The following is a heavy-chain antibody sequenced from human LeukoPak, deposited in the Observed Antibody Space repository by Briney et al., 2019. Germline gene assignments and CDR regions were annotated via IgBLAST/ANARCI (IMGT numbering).Heavy chain of an antibody. CDR3: ARVYSSGWYVGYYFDY. V-gene: IGHV3-48*03. CDR2: ISSSGSTI. CDR1: GFTFSSYE. J-gene: IGHJ4*02. D-gene: IGHD6-19*01. Sequence: GGSLRLSCTASGFTFSSYEMNWVRQAPGKGLEWVSYISSSGSTIYYADSVKGRFTISRDNAKNSLYLQMNSLRAEDTAVYYCARVYSSGWYVGYYFDYWGQGTLVTVSS.